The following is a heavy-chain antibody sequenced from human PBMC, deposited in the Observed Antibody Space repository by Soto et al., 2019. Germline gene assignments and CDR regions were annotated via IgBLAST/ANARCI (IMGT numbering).Heavy chain of an antibody. CDR2: LYDTDGT. CDR3: ATWLLRAQAFDI. CDR1: GFSLSGKKY. V-gene: IGHV3-53*01. Sequence: GGSLRLSCAASGFSLSGKKYLTWVRQAPGKGLEWVSALYDTDGTYYADSVKGRFTVSRDTSKNTFYLQLHGLRSEDTALYFCATWLLRAQAFDIWGPGTMLTV. J-gene: IGHJ3*02. D-gene: IGHD1-26*01.